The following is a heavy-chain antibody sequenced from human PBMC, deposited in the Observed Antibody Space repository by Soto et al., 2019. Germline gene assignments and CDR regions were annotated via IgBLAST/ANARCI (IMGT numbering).Heavy chain of an antibody. D-gene: IGHD3-3*01. CDR2: ISYDGSNK. Sequence: GGSLRLSCAASGFTFSSYGMHWVRQAPGKELEWVAVISYDGSNKYYADSVKGRFTISRDNSKNTLYLQMNSLRAEDTAVYYCAKGDYDFWSGYYSPNYYYYCMDVWGQGTTVTVSS. CDR3: AKGDYDFWSGYYSPNYYYYCMDV. V-gene: IGHV3-30*18. J-gene: IGHJ6*02. CDR1: GFTFSSYG.